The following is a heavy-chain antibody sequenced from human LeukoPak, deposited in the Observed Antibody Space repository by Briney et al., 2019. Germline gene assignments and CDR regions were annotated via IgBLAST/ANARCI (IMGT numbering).Heavy chain of an antibody. V-gene: IGHV3-7*04. Sequence: GGSVRLSCSASGFTFSSYCMNWVRQAPGKGLEWVANIEQHGNEKYYMDSVKGRFTISRDNAKNSLYLEMNSLRAEDTAVYYCAGGDYYGSGSARRHWFDPWGQGTLVTVSS. J-gene: IGHJ5*02. CDR1: GFTFSSYC. CDR3: AGGDYYGSGSARRHWFDP. D-gene: IGHD3-10*01. CDR2: IEQHGNEK.